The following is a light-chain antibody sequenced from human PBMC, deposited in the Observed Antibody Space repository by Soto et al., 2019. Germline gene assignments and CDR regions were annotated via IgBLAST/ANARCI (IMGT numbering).Light chain of an antibody. J-gene: IGKJ2*01. V-gene: IGKV1-39*01. CDR2: AAS. Sequence: DIQMTQSPSSLSASVGDRFTITCRASQSISSYLSWYQQRPGRAPKLLIYAASSLQGGVPSRFSGSGSGTDFTLTITSLQPEDVATYYCQQSYSTPYTFGQGTKLEIK. CDR3: QQSYSTPYT. CDR1: QSISSY.